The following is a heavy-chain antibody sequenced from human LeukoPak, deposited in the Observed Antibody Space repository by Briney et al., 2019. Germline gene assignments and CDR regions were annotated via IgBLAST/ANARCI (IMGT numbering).Heavy chain of an antibody. CDR2: IYYSGST. V-gene: IGHV4-61*05. Sequence: PSETLSLTCSVSGGSISSSSYYWGWIRQPPGKGLEWIGYIYYSGSTNYNPSLKSRVTISVDTSKNQFSLKLSSVTAADTAVYYCARQGGVYCSGGSCLAFDYWGQGTLVTVSS. J-gene: IGHJ4*02. D-gene: IGHD2-15*01. CDR1: GGSISSSSYY. CDR3: ARQGGVYCSGGSCLAFDY.